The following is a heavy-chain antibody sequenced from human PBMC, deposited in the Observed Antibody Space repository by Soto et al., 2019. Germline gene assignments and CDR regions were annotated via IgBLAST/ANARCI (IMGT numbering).Heavy chain of an antibody. CDR1: GYTFTSYG. Sequence: GASVKVSCKTSGYTFTSYGISWVLQAPGQGPEWMGWISAYNGNTNYAQKPQGRVTMTTDTSTSTAYMELRSLRSDDTAVYYCARMTYYYDSSDYVDFDYWGQGTLVTVSS. J-gene: IGHJ4*02. D-gene: IGHD3-22*01. CDR3: ARMTYYYDSSDYVDFDY. CDR2: ISAYNGNT. V-gene: IGHV1-18*01.